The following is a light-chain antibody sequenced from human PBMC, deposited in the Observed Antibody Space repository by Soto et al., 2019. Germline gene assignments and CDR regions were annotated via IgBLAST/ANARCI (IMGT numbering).Light chain of an antibody. V-gene: IGLV2-14*01. J-gene: IGLJ1*01. Sequence: QSALTQPASVSGSPGQSITISCTGTSSDVGGYNYVSWYQQHPGNTPKLIIYEASNRPSGVPDRFSGSKSGNTASLTISGLQAADEADYYCSLYTSENTYVFGTGTKLTVL. CDR2: EAS. CDR3: SLYTSENTYV. CDR1: SSDVGGYNY.